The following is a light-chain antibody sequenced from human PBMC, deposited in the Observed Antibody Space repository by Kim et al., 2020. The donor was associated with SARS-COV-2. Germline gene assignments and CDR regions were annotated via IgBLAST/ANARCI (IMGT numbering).Light chain of an antibody. Sequence: SYELTQPPSVSVSPGQTASITCSGYTLGDKSVSWYQQKPGQSPVVVIYQVNQRPSGIPVRFSGSNSGNTATLTISGTQAMDEADYYCQAWDSSTHNYVFGAGTKVTVL. V-gene: IGLV3-1*01. CDR3: QAWDSSTHNYV. J-gene: IGLJ1*01. CDR1: TLGDKS. CDR2: QVN.